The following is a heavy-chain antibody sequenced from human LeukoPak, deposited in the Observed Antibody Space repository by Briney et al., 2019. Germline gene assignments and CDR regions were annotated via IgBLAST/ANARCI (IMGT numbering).Heavy chain of an antibody. Sequence: GASVQVSCKASGYTFTGYYMHWVRQAPGQGLEWMGRINPNSGGTIYAQKFQGRVTMTRDTSISTAYMELSRLRSDDTAVYYCARGYSYGWAFDIWGQGTMVTVSS. CDR1: GYTFTGYY. J-gene: IGHJ3*02. CDR3: ARGYSYGWAFDI. V-gene: IGHV1-2*06. D-gene: IGHD5-18*01. CDR2: INPNSGGT.